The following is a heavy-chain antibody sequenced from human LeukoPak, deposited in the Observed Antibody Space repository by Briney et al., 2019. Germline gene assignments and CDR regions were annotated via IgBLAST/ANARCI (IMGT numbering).Heavy chain of an antibody. CDR3: ARGEMATTSFDY. CDR1: GYTFTSYD. D-gene: IGHD5-24*01. CDR2: MNPNSGNT. V-gene: IGHV1-8*01. Sequence: ASVKVSCKASGYTFTSYDINWVRQATGQGLEWMGWMNPNSGNTGYAQKFQGRVTMTRNTSISTAYMELSSLRSEDTAVYYCARGEMATTSFDYWGQETLVTVSS. J-gene: IGHJ4*02.